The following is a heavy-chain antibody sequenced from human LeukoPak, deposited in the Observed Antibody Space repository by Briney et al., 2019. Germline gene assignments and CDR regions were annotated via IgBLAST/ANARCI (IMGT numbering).Heavy chain of an antibody. CDR3: ARSSSSWYYFDY. V-gene: IGHV3-21*01. Sequence: GGSLRLSRAASGFTFSSYSMNWVRQAPGKGLEWVSSISSSSSYIYYADSVKGRFTISRDNAKNSLYLQMNSLGAEDTAVYYCARSSSSWYYFDYWGQGTLVTVSS. CDR2: ISSSSSYI. D-gene: IGHD6-13*01. J-gene: IGHJ4*02. CDR1: GFTFSSYS.